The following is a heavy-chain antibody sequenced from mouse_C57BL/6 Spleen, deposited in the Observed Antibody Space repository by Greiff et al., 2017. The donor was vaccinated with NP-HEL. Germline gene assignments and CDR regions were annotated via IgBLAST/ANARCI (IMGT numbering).Heavy chain of an antibody. J-gene: IGHJ1*03. V-gene: IGHV7-1*01. CDR1: GFTFSDFY. CDR2: SRNKANDYTT. CDR3: AREFYDGYFDV. Sequence: EVNVVESGGGLVQSGRSLRLSCATSGFTFSDFYMEWVRQAPGKGLEWIAASRNKANDYTTEYSASVKGRFIVSRDTSQSILYLQMNALRAEDTAIYYCAREFYDGYFDVWGTGTTVTVSS. D-gene: IGHD2-3*01.